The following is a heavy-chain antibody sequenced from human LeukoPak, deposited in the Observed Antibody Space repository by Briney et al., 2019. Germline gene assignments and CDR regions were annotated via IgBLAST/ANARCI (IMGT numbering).Heavy chain of an antibody. CDR2: IYYSGST. Sequence: PSETLSLTCTVSSGSISSSSYYWGWIRQPPGQGLEWIGTIYYSGSTYYNPSLKSRVTISVDTSKNQFSLKLSSVTAADTAVYYCARGPPPLYGYYAFDIWGQGTMVTVSS. CDR3: ARGPPPLYGYYAFDI. J-gene: IGHJ3*02. D-gene: IGHD5-18*01. CDR1: SGSISSSSYY. V-gene: IGHV4-39*07.